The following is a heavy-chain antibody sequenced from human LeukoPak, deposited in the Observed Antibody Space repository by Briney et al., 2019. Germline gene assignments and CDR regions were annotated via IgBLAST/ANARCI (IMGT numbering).Heavy chain of an antibody. CDR1: GFTFSSYV. CDR3: AKGSSNGRPYYFDY. D-gene: IGHD6-19*01. Sequence: GGSLRLSCAASGFTFSSYVMSWVRQAPGKGLEWVSALNGSGDSTYYVGSVKGRFTTSRDNSKNTLYLQMNSLRAEDTAVYYCAKGSSNGRPYYFDYWGQGALVTVSS. V-gene: IGHV3-23*01. CDR2: LNGSGDST. J-gene: IGHJ4*02.